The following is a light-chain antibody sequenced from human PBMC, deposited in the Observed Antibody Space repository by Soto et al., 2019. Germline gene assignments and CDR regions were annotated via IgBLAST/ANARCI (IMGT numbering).Light chain of an antibody. CDR3: QQSYSTPQT. V-gene: IGKV1-39*01. J-gene: IGKJ1*01. CDR1: QSISSY. CDR2: AAS. Sequence: DIQMTHSPSSLSGSVGDRVSITCRASQSISSYLNWYQQKPGKAPKLLIYAASSLQSGVPSRFSGSGSGTDFTLTISSLQPEDFATYYCQQSYSTPQTFGQGTKVDIK.